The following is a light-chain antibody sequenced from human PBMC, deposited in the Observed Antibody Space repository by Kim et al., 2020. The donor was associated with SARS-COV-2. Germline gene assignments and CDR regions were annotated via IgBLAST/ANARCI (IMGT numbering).Light chain of an antibody. V-gene: IGLV2-14*03. J-gene: IGLJ1*01. CDR2: DLI. CDR1: SSDVGGYEY. Sequence: SITISCTGTSSDVGGYEYVSWYQQHPGKAPKLMIYDLINRPSGVSNRFSGSRSGNTASLTISGLQAEDEADYYCSSYTSSTTPVYVFGTGTKVTVL. CDR3: SSYTSSTTPVYV.